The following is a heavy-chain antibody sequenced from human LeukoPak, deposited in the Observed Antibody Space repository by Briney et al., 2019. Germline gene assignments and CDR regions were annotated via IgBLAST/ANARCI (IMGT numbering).Heavy chain of an antibody. D-gene: IGHD3-22*01. CDR3: ARDHMIVVATLAFDI. CDR2: ISSSSSYI. J-gene: IGHJ3*02. CDR1: GFTFSSYS. V-gene: IGHV3-21*01. Sequence: GGSLRLSCAASGFTFSSYSMNWVRQAPGKGLEWVSSISSSSSYIYYADSVKGRFTISRDNAKNSLYLQMNSLRAEDTAVYYCARDHMIVVATLAFDIWGQGTMVTVSS.